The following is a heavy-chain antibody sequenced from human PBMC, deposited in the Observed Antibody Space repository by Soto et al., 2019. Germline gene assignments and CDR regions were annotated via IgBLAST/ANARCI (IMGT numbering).Heavy chain of an antibody. Sequence: PSETLSLTCAVSGYSISSGDYWGWIRQPPGKGLEWIGSIYHSVSTYYNPSLKSRVTISVDTSKNQFSLKPSSVTAADTAVYYCARDLGHPHSGADCLYPWGKGLLVTASS. CDR1: GYSISSGDY. CDR3: ARDLGHPHSGADCLYP. J-gene: IGHJ5*02. CDR2: IYHSVST. V-gene: IGHV4-38-2*02. D-gene: IGHD2-15*01.